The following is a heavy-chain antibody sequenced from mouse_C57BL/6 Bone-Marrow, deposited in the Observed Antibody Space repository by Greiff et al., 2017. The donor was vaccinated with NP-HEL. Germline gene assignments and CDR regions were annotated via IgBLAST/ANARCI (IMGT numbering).Heavy chain of an antibody. CDR1: GYTFTDYY. J-gene: IGHJ3*01. V-gene: IGHV1-19*01. CDR2: INPYNGGT. CDR3: ARGGWDGAWFAY. Sequence: VQLQQSGPVLVKPGASVKMSCKASGYTFTDYYMNWVKQSHGKSLEWIGVINPYNGGTSYNQKFKGKATLTVYKSSSTAYMELNSLTSEDSAVYYCARGGWDGAWFAYWGQGTLVTVSA. D-gene: IGHD4-1*01.